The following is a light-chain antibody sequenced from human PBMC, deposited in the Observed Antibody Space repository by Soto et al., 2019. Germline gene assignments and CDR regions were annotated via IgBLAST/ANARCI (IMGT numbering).Light chain of an antibody. CDR2: GAS. Sequence: EIVMTQSPATLSVSPGERATLSCRASQSVGTNLAWYQHKPGQAPRHLIYGASTGATGIPARFSGSGSGTEFTLTISSLQSEDFAVYYCQQYDYWPLTFGQGTTVEIK. J-gene: IGKJ1*01. CDR1: QSVGTN. CDR3: QQYDYWPLT. V-gene: IGKV3-15*01.